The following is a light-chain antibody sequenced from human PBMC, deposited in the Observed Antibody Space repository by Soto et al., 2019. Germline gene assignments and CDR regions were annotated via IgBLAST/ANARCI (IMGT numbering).Light chain of an antibody. V-gene: IGKV3-15*01. J-gene: IGKJ4*01. CDR1: QSVRNN. CDR2: GAS. Sequence: EIVMTQSPAILSVSTGESATLFCRASQSVRNNFLAWYQQKHGQAPRLLIHGASTTATGVPARFSGSGSGTEFTLTISSLQSEDLEVYDGQQYSDWPLTVGGGTRVEIK. CDR3: QQYSDWPLT.